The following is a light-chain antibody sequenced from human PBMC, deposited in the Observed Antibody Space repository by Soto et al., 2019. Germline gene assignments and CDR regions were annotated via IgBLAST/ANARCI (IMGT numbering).Light chain of an antibody. CDR1: QNINSW. V-gene: IGKV1-5*03. J-gene: IGKJ2*01. CDR3: QRANSFPPYT. CDR2: KAS. Sequence: DIQMTQSPSTLSASVGDRVTITCRASQNINSWLAWYQQKPGKAPKLLIHKASSLQSGVPSRFSGSGSGTDFTLTISSLQPEDFATYFCQRANSFPPYTFGQGTKVDIK.